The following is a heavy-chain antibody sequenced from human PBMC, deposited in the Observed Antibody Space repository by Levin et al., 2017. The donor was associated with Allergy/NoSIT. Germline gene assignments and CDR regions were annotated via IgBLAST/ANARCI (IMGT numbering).Heavy chain of an antibody. Sequence: PGGSLRLSCVASGFTFSTYVMSWVRQAPGKGLEWVSGISGSGGSTYYADSVKGRFTISRDNSKNTLFLQMNSLRAEEKAVDDCAGTSPYYDGMDVWGQGTTVTVSS. CDR2: ISGSGGST. J-gene: IGHJ6*02. CDR1: GFTFSTYV. CDR3: AGTSPYYDGMDV. V-gene: IGHV3-23*01.